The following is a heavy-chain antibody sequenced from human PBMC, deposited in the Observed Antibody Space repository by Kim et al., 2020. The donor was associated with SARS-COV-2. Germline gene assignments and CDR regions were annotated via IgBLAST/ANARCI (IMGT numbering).Heavy chain of an antibody. Sequence: GGSLRLSCAASGFSFSNYDMHWVRQSKGKGLEWVSAIGTAGDPYYPVSVRGRFTISRENAKNSLYLQMNSLRAGDTAVYYCARGGRGYGVVLDEDAFDIWGQGTVVTVSS. D-gene: IGHD3-3*01. J-gene: IGHJ3*02. CDR2: IGTAGDP. V-gene: IGHV3-13*05. CDR3: ARGGRGYGVVLDEDAFDI. CDR1: GFSFSNYD.